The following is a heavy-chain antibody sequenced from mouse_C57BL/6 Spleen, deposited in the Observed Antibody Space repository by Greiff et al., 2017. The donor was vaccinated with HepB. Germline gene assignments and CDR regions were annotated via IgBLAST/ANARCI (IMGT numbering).Heavy chain of an antibody. CDR2: IDPSDSDT. Sequence: QVQLKQPGAELVRPGSSVKLSCKASGYTFTSYWMHWVKQRPIQGLEWIGNIDPSDSDTHYNQKFKDKATLTVDKSSSTAYMQLSSLTSEDSAVYYCAKEYYGSGYFDVWGTGTTVTVSS. CDR1: GYTFTSYW. J-gene: IGHJ1*03. D-gene: IGHD1-1*01. V-gene: IGHV1-52*01. CDR3: AKEYYGSGYFDV.